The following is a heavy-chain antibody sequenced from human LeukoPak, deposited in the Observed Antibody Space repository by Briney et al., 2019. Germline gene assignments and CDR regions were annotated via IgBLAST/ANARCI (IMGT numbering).Heavy chain of an antibody. CDR2: ITHDGGTQ. CDR1: GFI. CDR3: AREGHSSGRAGAFDL. D-gene: IGHD6-19*01. Sequence: GGSLRLSCSASGFIIHWVRQAPGKGLEWLALITHDGGTQQYLASVKGRFTISRDNSRNTVNLEMTSLTAEDAAVYYCAREGHSSGRAGAFDLWGQGTMVTVSS. V-gene: IGHV3-30*04. J-gene: IGHJ3*01.